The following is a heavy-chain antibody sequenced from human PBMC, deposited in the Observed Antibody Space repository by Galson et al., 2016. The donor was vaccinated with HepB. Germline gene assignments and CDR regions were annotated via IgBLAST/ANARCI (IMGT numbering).Heavy chain of an antibody. J-gene: IGHJ4*02. CDR3: ARDGREGYSYGYY. Sequence: SLRLSCAASGFTFSTYSMNWVRLAPGKGLEWVSSTDSTSRYIYYADSVRGRFTISRDNSKNTLYLQMNSLGAEDTAVYYCARDGREGYSYGYYWGQGTLVTVSS. CDR2: TDSTSRYI. CDR1: GFTFSTYS. D-gene: IGHD5-18*01. V-gene: IGHV3-21*01.